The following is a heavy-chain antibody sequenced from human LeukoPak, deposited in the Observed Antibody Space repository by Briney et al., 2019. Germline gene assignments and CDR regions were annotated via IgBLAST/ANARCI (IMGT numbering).Heavy chain of an antibody. D-gene: IGHD6-25*01. J-gene: IGHJ4*02. CDR3: ARERPGSASAFEY. V-gene: IGHV3-21*01. Sequence: GGSLRVSCAASGFSFSTYRMHWVRQAPGEGLEWVSSISTGSTYVYYADSVKGRFTISRDKTKNSLYLQMNTLRAEDTAVYYCARERPGSASAFEYWGQGTLVTVPS. CDR1: GFSFSTYR. CDR2: ISTGSTYV.